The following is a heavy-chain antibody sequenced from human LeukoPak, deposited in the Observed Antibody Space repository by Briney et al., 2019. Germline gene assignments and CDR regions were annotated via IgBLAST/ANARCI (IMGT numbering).Heavy chain of an antibody. CDR3: ATQGGGSPFDY. CDR1: GGSISSYY. J-gene: IGHJ4*02. V-gene: IGHV4-59*08. CDR2: IYYSGST. D-gene: IGHD1-26*01. Sequence: SETLSLTCTVSGGSISSYYWSWIRQPPGKGLEWIGYIYYSGSTNYNPSLKSRVTISVDTSKNQFSLKLSSVTAADTAVYYCATQGGGSPFDYWGQGTLLTVSS.